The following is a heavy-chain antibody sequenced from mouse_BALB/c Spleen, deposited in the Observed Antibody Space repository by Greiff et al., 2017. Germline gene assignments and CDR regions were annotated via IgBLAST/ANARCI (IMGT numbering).Heavy chain of an antibody. J-gene: IGHJ3*01. CDR2: ILPGSGST. Sequence: VQLQQSGAELMKPGASVKISCKATGYTFSSYWIEWVKQRPGHGLEWIGEILPGSGSTNYNEKFKGKATFTADTSSNTAYMQLSSLTSEDSAVYYCAKDYGSSYGFAYWGQGTLVTVSA. CDR3: AKDYGSSYGFAY. V-gene: IGHV1-9*01. D-gene: IGHD1-1*01. CDR1: GYTFSSYW.